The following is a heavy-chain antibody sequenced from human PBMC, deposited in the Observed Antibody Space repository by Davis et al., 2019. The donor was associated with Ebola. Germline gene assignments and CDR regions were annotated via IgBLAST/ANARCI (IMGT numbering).Heavy chain of an antibody. D-gene: IGHD1-1*01. J-gene: IGHJ4*02. Sequence: SETLSLTCTASGGSITNGDYSWSWIRQPPGKGLEWIGYIHHSGGTYYNPSLKSRLTISVDTSKNQFSLRLSSVTAADTAVYYCARGLYPWELDYWGQGTLVTVSS. V-gene: IGHV4-30-4*08. CDR3: ARGLYPWELDY. CDR2: IHHSGGT. CDR1: GGSITNGDYS.